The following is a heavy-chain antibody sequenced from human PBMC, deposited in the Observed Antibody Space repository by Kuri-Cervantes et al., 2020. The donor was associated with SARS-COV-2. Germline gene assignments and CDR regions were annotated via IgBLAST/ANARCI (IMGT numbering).Heavy chain of an antibody. D-gene: IGHD2-21*01. Sequence: GGSLRLSCAASGFTFSDYYMSWIRQAPGKGLEWVSYISSSSSYTNYADSVKGRFTISRDNAKNSLYLQMNSLRAEDTAVYYCAKDPPYCGGDCYSFDYWGQGTLVTVSS. J-gene: IGHJ4*02. V-gene: IGHV3-11*05. CDR3: AKDPPYCGGDCYSFDY. CDR1: GFTFSDYY. CDR2: ISSSSSYT.